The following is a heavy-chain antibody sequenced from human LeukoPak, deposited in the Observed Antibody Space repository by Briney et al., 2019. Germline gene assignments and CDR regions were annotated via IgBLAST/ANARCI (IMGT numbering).Heavy chain of an antibody. CDR3: ARDLSPIDFWSGYLAYYYGMDV. CDR2: IIPIFGTA. D-gene: IGHD3-3*01. J-gene: IGHJ6*02. CDR1: GGTFSSYA. Sequence: VASVKVSCKASGGTFSSYAISWVRQAPGQGLEWMGGIIPIFGTANYAQKFQGRVTMTRDTSISTAYMELSRLRSDDTAVYYCARDLSPIDFWSGYLAYYYGMDVWGQGTTVTVSS. V-gene: IGHV1-69*05.